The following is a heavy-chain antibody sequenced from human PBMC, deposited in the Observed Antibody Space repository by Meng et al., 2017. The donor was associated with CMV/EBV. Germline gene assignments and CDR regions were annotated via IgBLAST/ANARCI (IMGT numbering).Heavy chain of an antibody. CDR3: VFEGVDILTGSYKKFFDS. D-gene: IGHD3-9*01. CDR2: IMPLSGFT. Sequence: SVKVSCKASGYTFTSYGINWVRLAPGHGLEWMGGIMPLSGFTSYAQRFQGRITITADKSTSTTYMDLSSLTSEDAAVYYCVFEGVDILTGSYKKFFDSWGQGTLVTVSS. J-gene: IGHJ4*02. CDR1: GYTFTSYG. V-gene: IGHV1-69*10.